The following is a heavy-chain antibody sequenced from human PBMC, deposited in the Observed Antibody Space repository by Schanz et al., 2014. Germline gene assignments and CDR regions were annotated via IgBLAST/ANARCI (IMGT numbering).Heavy chain of an antibody. CDR2: INPNSGDT. V-gene: IGHV1-2*06. Sequence: QVQLVQSGAEVKEPGASVKVSCKASGYTFTSFDINWVRQATGQGLEWMGRINPNSGDTNYAQKFQGRVTMTKDTSINTVYMELSSLTSDDTALYYCARESVSRTRWFDPGGQGTLVTVSS. CDR1: GYTFTSFD. D-gene: IGHD4-4*01. CDR3: ARESVSRTRWFDP. J-gene: IGHJ5*02.